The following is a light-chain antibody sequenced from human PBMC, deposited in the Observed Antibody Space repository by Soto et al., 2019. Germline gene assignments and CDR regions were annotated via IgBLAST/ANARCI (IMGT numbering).Light chain of an antibody. J-gene: IGKJ1*01. CDR2: DAA. CDR1: QSISSW. Sequence: DIQMTQSPSTLSASVGDRVTITCRASQSISSWLAWYQQNPGKAPKLLIYDAACVESGVPSRFSGSGSGTEFTLTIRSLQPEDFATYYCQQRSNWPWTFGQGTKV. V-gene: IGKV1-5*01. CDR3: QQRSNWPWT.